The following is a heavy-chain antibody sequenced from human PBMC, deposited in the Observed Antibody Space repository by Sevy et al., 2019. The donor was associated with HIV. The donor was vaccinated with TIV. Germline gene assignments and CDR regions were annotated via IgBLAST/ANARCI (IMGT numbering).Heavy chain of an antibody. V-gene: IGHV1-2*02. Sequence: ASVKVSCKASGYTFTGYYMHWVRQAPGQGHEWMGWINPNSGGTNYAQKFQGRVTMTRDTSISTAYMELSRLRSDDTAVYYCARETSHYYGSGSYRVIDYWGQGTLVTVSS. J-gene: IGHJ4*02. CDR3: ARETSHYYGSGSYRVIDY. CDR1: GYTFTGYY. D-gene: IGHD3-10*01. CDR2: INPNSGGT.